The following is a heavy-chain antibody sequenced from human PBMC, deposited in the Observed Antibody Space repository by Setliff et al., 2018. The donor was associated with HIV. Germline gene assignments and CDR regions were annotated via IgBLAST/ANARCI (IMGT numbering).Heavy chain of an antibody. CDR1: GGSISSGSYY. D-gene: IGHD1-26*01. Sequence: SETLSLTCTVSGGSISSGSYYWSWIRQPAGKGLEWIGHIYTSGSTNYNPSLKSRVTISVDTSKNQFSLKLSSVTAADTAVYYCARGATREFIVGATIFDYWGQGTLVTVS. CDR3: ARGATREFIVGATIFDY. J-gene: IGHJ4*02. V-gene: IGHV4-61*09. CDR2: IYTSGST.